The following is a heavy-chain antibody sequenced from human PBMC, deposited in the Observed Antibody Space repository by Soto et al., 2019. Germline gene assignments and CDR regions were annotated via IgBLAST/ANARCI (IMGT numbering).Heavy chain of an antibody. CDR2: ISAYNGNT. Sequence: QVQLVQSGAEVKKPGASVKVSCKASGYTFASYAISWMRQAPGQGLEWMGWISAYNGNTNYAQKLQGRVTMTTDTSTSTAHRELRSLRSDATVVYYCARDPPPPDYWGQGTLVTVSS. CDR1: GYTFASYA. V-gene: IGHV1-18*01. J-gene: IGHJ4*02. CDR3: ARDPPPPDY.